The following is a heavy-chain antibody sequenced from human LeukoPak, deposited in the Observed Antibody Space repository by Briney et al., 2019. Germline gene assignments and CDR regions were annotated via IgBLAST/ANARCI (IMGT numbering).Heavy chain of an antibody. D-gene: IGHD2-21*02. CDR2: ISGGGGST. CDR3: AKGKYCGVDCYSGFDY. J-gene: IGHJ4*02. Sequence: GGSLGLSCTASGFTFSSHAMSWVRQAPGKGLEWVSVISGGGGSTFYADSVKGRFTISRDNSKNSMYLQINSLRAEDTAIYYCAKGKYCGVDCYSGFDYWGQGTLVTVSS. V-gene: IGHV3-23*01. CDR1: GFTFSSHA.